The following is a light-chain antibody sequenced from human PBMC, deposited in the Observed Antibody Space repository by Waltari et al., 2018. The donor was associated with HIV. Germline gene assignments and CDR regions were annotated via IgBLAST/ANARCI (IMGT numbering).Light chain of an antibody. CDR2: GNN. Sequence: QSVLTQPPSASGTPGQRVTISCSGSTHNIGSNTVNWYQQVPGMAPKLVIYGNNQRPPGVSDRFSGTKSGTSASLAISGLQSEDEADYYCAAWDDSLNGQGVFGTGTRVTVL. V-gene: IGLV1-44*01. CDR3: AAWDDSLNGQGV. CDR1: THNIGSNT. J-gene: IGLJ1*01.